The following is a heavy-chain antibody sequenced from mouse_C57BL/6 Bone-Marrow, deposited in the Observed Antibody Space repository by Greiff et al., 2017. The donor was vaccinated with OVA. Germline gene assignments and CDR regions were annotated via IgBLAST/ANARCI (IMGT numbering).Heavy chain of an antibody. Sequence: QVQLQQPGAELVKPGASVKLSCKASGYTFTSYWMQWVKQRPGQGLEWIGEIDPSDSYTNYNQKLKGKATLTVDTSSSPAYMQLSSLTSEDSAVYYCARGDYDYDDGYYFDYWGKGTTLTVSS. J-gene: IGHJ2*01. D-gene: IGHD2-4*01. CDR1: GYTFTSYW. CDR3: ARGDYDYDDGYYFDY. CDR2: IDPSDSYT. V-gene: IGHV1-50*01.